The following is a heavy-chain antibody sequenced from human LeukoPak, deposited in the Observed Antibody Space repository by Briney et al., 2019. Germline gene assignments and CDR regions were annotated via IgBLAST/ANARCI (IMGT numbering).Heavy chain of an antibody. Sequence: ASVKVSCKASGGTFSSYAISWVRQAPGQGLEWMGIINPSGGSTSYTQKFQGRVTMTRDTSTSTVYMELSSLTSEDTAVYYCARGRSSGWYFDYWGQGTLVTVSS. V-gene: IGHV1-46*01. CDR3: ARGRSSGWYFDY. CDR1: GGTFSSYA. D-gene: IGHD6-19*01. J-gene: IGHJ4*02. CDR2: INPSGGST.